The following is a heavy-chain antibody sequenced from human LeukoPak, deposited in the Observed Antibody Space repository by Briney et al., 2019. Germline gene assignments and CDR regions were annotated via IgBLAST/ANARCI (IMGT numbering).Heavy chain of an antibody. CDR1: GFTFSSYS. J-gene: IGHJ4*02. V-gene: IGHV3-21*01. Sequence: GGSLRLSCAASGFTFSSYSMNWVRKAPAKGLELVSSISTSSSYIYYTDSVKGRFTISRDNAKNSLYLQMNSLRAEDTAVYYCARDSDIVTGSKSHFDYWGQGTLVTVSS. CDR3: ARDSDIVTGSKSHFDY. CDR2: ISTSSSYI. D-gene: IGHD3-9*01.